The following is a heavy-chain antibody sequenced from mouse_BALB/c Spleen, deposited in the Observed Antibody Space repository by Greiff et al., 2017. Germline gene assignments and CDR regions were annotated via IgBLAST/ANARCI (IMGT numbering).Heavy chain of an antibody. CDR3: ARPLDGNYEDAMDY. D-gene: IGHD2-1*01. J-gene: IGHJ4*01. CDR1: GFDFSRYW. Sequence: DVMLVESGGGLVQPGGSLKLSCAASGFDFSRYWMSWVRQAPGKGLEWIGEINPDSSTINYTPSLKDKFIISRDNAKNTLYLQMSKVRSEDTALYYCARPLDGNYEDAMDYWGQGTSVTVSS. CDR2: INPDSSTI. V-gene: IGHV4-1*02.